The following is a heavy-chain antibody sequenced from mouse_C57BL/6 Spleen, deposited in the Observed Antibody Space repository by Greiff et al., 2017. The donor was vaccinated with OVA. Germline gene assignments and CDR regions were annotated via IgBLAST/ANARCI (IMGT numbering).Heavy chain of an antibody. CDR1: GYTFTSYW. D-gene: IGHD2-12*01. CDR2: IDPSDSYT. J-gene: IGHJ3*01. Sequence: VQLQQPGAELVRPGSSVKLSCKASGYTFTSYWMHWVKQRPGQGLEWIGEIDPSDSYTNYNQKFKGKSTLTVDKSSSTAYMQLSSLTSEDSAVYFCATYSYGLAYWGQGTLVTVSA. CDR3: ATYSYGLAY. V-gene: IGHV1-69*01.